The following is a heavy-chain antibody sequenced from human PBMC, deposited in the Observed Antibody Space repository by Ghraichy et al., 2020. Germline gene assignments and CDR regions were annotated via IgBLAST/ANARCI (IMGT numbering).Heavy chain of an antibody. D-gene: IGHD3-22*01. Sequence: SETLSLTCNVSRGSMASGSSCWGWIRQPPRKGLEWFRSLCYRGGPKYNPALESRVTISVDSSKRQFSLRLTSVTAAYTALYYCAIRVLLDTSGFSNDYFDYLGQGTPVTVSS. V-gene: IGHV4-39*01. J-gene: IGHJ4*02. CDR1: RGSMASGSSC. CDR2: LCYRGGP. CDR3: AIRVLLDTSGFSNDYFDY.